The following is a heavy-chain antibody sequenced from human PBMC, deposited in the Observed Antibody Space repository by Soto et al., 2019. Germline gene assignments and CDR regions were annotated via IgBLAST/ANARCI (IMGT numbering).Heavy chain of an antibody. CDR3: GTVAYYERS. V-gene: IGHV3-15*07. CDR2: IKSKTDGGTT. J-gene: IGHJ4*02. Sequence: EVQLVESGGGLVNPGGSLGLSCTASGFTFSNVGMHWVRQAAGKGLEWVCGIKSKTDGGTTDYAAPVKGRFTISRDDSKNALYLQMHSLRTEDTAVYYCGTVAYYERSGGQGTLFNVSS. CDR1: GFTFSNVG. D-gene: IGHD3-3*01.